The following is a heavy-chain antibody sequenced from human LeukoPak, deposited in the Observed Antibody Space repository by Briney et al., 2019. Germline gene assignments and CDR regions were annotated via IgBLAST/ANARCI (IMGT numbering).Heavy chain of an antibody. D-gene: IGHD5-24*01. CDR1: GFSFTGYW. CDR2: IKGDGSNT. Sequence: GGSLRLSCAASGFSFTGYWMHWVRQGPGKGLVWVSRIKGDGSNTNYADSVKGRFTISRDNAKNTLYLQMNSLRDEDTAVYYCAGGFAPAYNFGVFDYWGQGTLVTVSS. J-gene: IGHJ4*02. CDR3: AGGFAPAYNFGVFDY. V-gene: IGHV3-74*01.